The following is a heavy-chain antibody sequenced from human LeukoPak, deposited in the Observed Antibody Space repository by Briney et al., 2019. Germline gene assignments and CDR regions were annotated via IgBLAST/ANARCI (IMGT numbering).Heavy chain of an antibody. CDR3: ARHSTTFYYGSGKTQNWFDP. CDR2: IYYGGTT. Sequence: PSETLSLTCTVSGGSISSYYWSWIRQPPGKGLEWIGSIYYGGTTYYNPSLKSRVTVSVDTSKNQFSLKLSSVTAADTAVYYCARHSTTFYYGSGKTQNWFDPWGQGILATVSS. V-gene: IGHV4-59*05. D-gene: IGHD3-10*01. J-gene: IGHJ5*02. CDR1: GGSISSYY.